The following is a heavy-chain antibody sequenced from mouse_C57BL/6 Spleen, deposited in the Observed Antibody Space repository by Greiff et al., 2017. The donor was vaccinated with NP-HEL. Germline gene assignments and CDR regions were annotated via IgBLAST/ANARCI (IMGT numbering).Heavy chain of an antibody. CDR2: ISSGGDYI. V-gene: IGHV5-9-1*02. J-gene: IGHJ4*01. Sequence: EVKLMESGEGLVKPGGSLKLSCAASGFTFSSYAMSWVRQTPEKRLEWVAYISSGGDYIYYADNVKGRFTISRDNARNTLYLQMSSVTSEDTAMYYCTREFYYYAMEYWGKGTSVTVSS. D-gene: IGHD2-1*01. CDR1: GFTFSSYA. CDR3: TREFYYYAMEY.